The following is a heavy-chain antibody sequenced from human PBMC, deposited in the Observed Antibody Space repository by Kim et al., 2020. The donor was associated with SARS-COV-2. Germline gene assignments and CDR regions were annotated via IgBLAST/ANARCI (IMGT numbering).Heavy chain of an antibody. Sequence: SETLSLTCTVSGGSVSSGSYYWSWIRQPPGKGLEWIGYIYYSGSTNYNPSLKSRVTISVDTSKNQFSLKLSSVTAADTAVYYCARDRLLRYFDWGGDYYYYGMDVWGQGTTGTVSS. J-gene: IGHJ6*02. CDR1: GGSVSSGSYY. CDR2: IYYSGST. CDR3: ARDRLLRYFDWGGDYYYYGMDV. D-gene: IGHD3-9*01. V-gene: IGHV4-61*01.